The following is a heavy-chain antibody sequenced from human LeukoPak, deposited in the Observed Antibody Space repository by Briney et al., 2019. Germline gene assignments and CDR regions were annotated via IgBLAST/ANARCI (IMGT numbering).Heavy chain of an antibody. J-gene: IGHJ4*02. CDR1: GFTFSSYA. CDR3: ASPSSYGDYYFGY. V-gene: IGHV3-64*04. Sequence: TGGSLRLSCSASGFTFSSYAMHWVRQAPGKGLEYVSAISSNGGSTYYADSVKGRFTISRDNAENSVYLQMNSLRAEDTAIYYCASPSSYGDYYFGYWGQGTLVTVSS. CDR2: ISSNGGST. D-gene: IGHD4-17*01.